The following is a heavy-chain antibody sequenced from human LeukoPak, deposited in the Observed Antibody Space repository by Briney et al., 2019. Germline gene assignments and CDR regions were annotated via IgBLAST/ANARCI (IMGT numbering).Heavy chain of an antibody. CDR3: AKIGAAAVRGAFDI. V-gene: IGHV3-30-3*02. J-gene: IGHJ3*02. CDR2: ISYDGSNK. Sequence: GGSLRLSCAASGFTFSSYAMHWVRQAPGKGLEWVAVISYDGSNKYYADSVKGRFTISRDNSKNTLYLQMNSLRAEDTAVYYCAKIGAAAVRGAFDIWGQGTMVTVSS. CDR1: GFTFSSYA. D-gene: IGHD6-13*01.